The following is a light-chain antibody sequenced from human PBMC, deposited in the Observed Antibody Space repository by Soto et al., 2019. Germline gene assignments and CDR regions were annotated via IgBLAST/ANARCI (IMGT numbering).Light chain of an antibody. Sequence: QSVLTQPPSVSGAPGQRVSISCTGASSNIGAGYAVHWYQQLPGTAPKLLIYGNINRPSGVPDRFSGSKSDTSASLAIAGLQTEDEADYYCQSYDSSLSGVVFGGGNKVTVL. J-gene: IGLJ2*01. V-gene: IGLV1-40*01. CDR2: GNI. CDR1: SSNIGAGYA. CDR3: QSYDSSLSGVV.